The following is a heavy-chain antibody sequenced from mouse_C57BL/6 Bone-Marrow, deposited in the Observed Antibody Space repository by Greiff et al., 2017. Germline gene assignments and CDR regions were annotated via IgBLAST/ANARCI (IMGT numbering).Heavy chain of an antibody. J-gene: IGHJ4*01. CDR2: IWSGGST. V-gene: IGHV2-2*01. CDR1: GFSLTSYG. Sequence: VQLQQSGPGLVQPSQTLSITCTVSGFSLTSYGVHWVRQSPGKGLEWLGVIWSGGSTDYTAAFISRLSISKDNSKSHVFFKMNSLQAEDTAIYYCARKITTSSMDYWGQGTSVTVSS. D-gene: IGHD1-1*01. CDR3: ARKITTSSMDY.